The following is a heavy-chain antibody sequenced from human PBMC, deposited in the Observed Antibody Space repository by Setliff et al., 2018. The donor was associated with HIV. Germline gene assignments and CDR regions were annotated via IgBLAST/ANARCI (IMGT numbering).Heavy chain of an antibody. V-gene: IGHV3-74*01. CDR2: INGDGTST. J-gene: IGHJ4*02. Sequence: GGSLRLSCAASGFTFSYYWMHWVRQAPGKGLVWVSRINGDGTSTSYADSVKGRFTISRDNAKNTLSLQMNSLRADDTAVYYCAKGRNEATTGGDYWGQGTLVTVSS. CDR1: GFTFSYYW. D-gene: IGHD4-17*01. CDR3: AKGRNEATTGGDY.